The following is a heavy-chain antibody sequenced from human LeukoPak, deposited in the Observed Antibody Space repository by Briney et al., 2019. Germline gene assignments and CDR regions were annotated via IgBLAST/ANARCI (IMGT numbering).Heavy chain of an antibody. CDR1: GFTVSSNY. Sequence: PGGSLRLSCAASGFTVSSNYMSWVRQAPGKGLEWVSVIYSGGSIYYADSVKGRFTISRDNSKNTLYLQMNSLRAEDTAVYYCAKDSVLFGAVALPHFDYWGQGTLVTVSS. CDR3: AKDSVLFGAVALPHFDY. J-gene: IGHJ4*02. V-gene: IGHV3-53*01. D-gene: IGHD6-19*01. CDR2: IYSGGSI.